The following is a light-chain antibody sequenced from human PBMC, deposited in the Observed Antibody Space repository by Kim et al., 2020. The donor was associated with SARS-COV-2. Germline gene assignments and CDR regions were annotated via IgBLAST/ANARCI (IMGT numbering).Light chain of an antibody. CDR1: QSVSNN. CDR2: GAS. Sequence: EIVMTQSPATLSVSPGERATLPCRASQSVSNNLAWYQQKPGQAPRLVIYGASTRATGIPARFSGSGSGTEFTLTINSLQSEDFAVYYCQQYNNLPLTFGGGTKVEIK. CDR3: QQYNNLPLT. J-gene: IGKJ4*01. V-gene: IGKV3D-15*01.